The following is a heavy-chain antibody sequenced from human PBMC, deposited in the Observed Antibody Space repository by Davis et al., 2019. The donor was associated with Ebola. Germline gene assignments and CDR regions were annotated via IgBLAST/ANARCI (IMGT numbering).Heavy chain of an antibody. V-gene: IGHV3-48*04. CDR2: ISSSGSTI. D-gene: IGHD6-13*01. Sequence: PGGSLRLSCAASGFTFSSYWMHWVRQAPGKGLEWVSYISSSGSTIYYADSVKGRFTISRDNAKNSLYLQMNSLRAEDTAVYYCARGGGIAAAGTAWYFDLWGRGTLVTVSS. CDR3: ARGGGIAAAGTAWYFDL. J-gene: IGHJ2*01. CDR1: GFTFSSYW.